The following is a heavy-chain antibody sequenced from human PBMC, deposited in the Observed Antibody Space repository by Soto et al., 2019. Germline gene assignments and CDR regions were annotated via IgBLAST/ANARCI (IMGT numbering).Heavy chain of an antibody. CDR3: ARYLGDPYWDFDL. CDR2: IYYSGRT. V-gene: IGHV4-31*03. D-gene: IGHD3-16*01. CDR1: GGSISSGGYY. Sequence: QVQLQESGPGLVKPSQTLSLTCTVSGGSISSGGYYWSWLRQQPGKGLEWIGYIYYSGRTYYNPSLKGRFTISVDPSKNQFSLKLSSVTASDTAVYYCARYLGDPYWDFDLWGRGTLVTVSS. J-gene: IGHJ2*01.